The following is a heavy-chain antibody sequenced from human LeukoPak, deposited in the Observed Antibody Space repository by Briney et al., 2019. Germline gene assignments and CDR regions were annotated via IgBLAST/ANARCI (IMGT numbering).Heavy chain of an antibody. Sequence: PSGTLSLTCAVSGGSIGSSNWWSWVRQPPGKGLEWVGEIYHSGSTNYNPSLKSRVTISVDKSKNQFSLKLSSVTAADTAVYYCASQPSYDYVWGSYRYPAAFDIWGQGTMVTVSS. D-gene: IGHD3-16*02. CDR2: IYHSGST. J-gene: IGHJ3*02. V-gene: IGHV4-4*02. CDR1: GGSIGSSNW. CDR3: ASQPSYDYVWGSYRYPAAFDI.